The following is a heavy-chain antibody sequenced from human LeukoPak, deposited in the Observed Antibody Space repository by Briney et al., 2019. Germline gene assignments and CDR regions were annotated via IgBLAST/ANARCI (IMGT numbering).Heavy chain of an antibody. CDR3: ARDRAFDSSGYSS. CDR1: GFTFSSYG. D-gene: IGHD3-22*01. Sequence: GGSLRLSCAASGFTFSSYGMHWVRQAPGKGLEWVAVIWYDGNNKYYADSVKGRFTISRDNSKNTLYLQMNSLRAEDTAVYYCARDRAFDSSGYSSWGQGTLVTVSS. J-gene: IGHJ4*02. V-gene: IGHV3-33*01. CDR2: IWYDGNNK.